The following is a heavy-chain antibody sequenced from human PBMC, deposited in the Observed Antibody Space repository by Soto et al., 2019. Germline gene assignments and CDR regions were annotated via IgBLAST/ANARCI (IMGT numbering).Heavy chain of an antibody. J-gene: IGHJ6*02. Sequence: HPGGSLRLSCAASGFTFSSYAMSWVRQAPGKGLEWVSAISGSGGSTYYADSVKGRFTISRDNSKNTLYLQMNSLRAEDTAVYYCAKDNRPIVVVPAAPSQAMDAWGQGTTVTVSS. CDR3: AKDNRPIVVVPAAPSQAMDA. D-gene: IGHD2-2*01. V-gene: IGHV3-23*01. CDR2: ISGSGGST. CDR1: GFTFSSYA.